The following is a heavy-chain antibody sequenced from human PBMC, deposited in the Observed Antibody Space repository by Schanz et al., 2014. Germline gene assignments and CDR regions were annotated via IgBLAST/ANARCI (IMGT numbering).Heavy chain of an antibody. CDR3: ARDPQYYYGSGRGY. D-gene: IGHD3-10*01. CDR1: GYTLTGFG. J-gene: IGHJ4*02. V-gene: IGHV1-69*09. CDR2: ITPTLGKV. Sequence: QVQLVQSGAEVKKPGASVKVSCKASGYTLTGFGVSWVRQAPGQGLEWMGRITPTLGKVDYAQKFQGRVTITADISTSTAYMELISLTSEDTAVYYCARDPQYYYGSGRGYRGQGTLVTVST.